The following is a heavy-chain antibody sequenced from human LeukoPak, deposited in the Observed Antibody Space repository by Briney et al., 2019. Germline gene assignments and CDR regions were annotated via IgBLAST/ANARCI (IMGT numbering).Heavy chain of an antibody. J-gene: IGHJ6*03. CDR3: ARGRDGSGSYFTSYYYYYYMDV. CDR1: GGSISSSSYY. D-gene: IGHD3-10*01. V-gene: IGHV4-39*07. CDR2: IYYSGST. Sequence: SETLSLTCTASGGSISSSSYYWGWIRQPPGKGLEWIGSIYYSGSTYYNPSLKSRVTISVDTSKNQFSLKLSSVTAADTAVYYCARGRDGSGSYFTSYYYYYYMDVWGKGTTVTVSS.